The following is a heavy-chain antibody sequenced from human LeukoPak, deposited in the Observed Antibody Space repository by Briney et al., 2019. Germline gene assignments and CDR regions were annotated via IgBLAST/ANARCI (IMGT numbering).Heavy chain of an antibody. CDR2: IYYSGGT. Sequence: SETLSLTCTVSGGSISSHYWSWIRQPPGKGLEWIGYIYYSGGTNYNPSLKSRVTISVDTSKNQFSLKLSSVTAADTAVYYCARVSPYGSDYYYYYMDVWGKGTTVTVSS. D-gene: IGHD3-10*01. J-gene: IGHJ6*03. CDR1: GGSISSHY. V-gene: IGHV4-59*11. CDR3: ARVSPYGSDYYYYYMDV.